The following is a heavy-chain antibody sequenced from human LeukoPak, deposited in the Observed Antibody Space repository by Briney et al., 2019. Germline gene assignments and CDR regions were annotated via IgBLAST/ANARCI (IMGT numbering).Heavy chain of an antibody. CDR1: GFTFSSYG. D-gene: IGHD3-22*01. J-gene: IGHJ4*02. V-gene: IGHV3-30*18. Sequence: GGSLRLSCAASGFTFSSYGMHWVRQAPGKGLEWVAVISYDGSNKYYADSVKGRFTISRDNSKNTLYPQMNSLRAEDTAVYYCAKDLSRYYDSSGYFGLGHWGQGTLVTVSS. CDR3: AKDLSRYYDSSGYFGLGH. CDR2: ISYDGSNK.